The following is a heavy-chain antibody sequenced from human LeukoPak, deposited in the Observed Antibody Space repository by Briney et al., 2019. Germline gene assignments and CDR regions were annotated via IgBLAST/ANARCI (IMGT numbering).Heavy chain of an antibody. J-gene: IGHJ4*02. CDR3: ARDRSYDSSGYPFDL. D-gene: IGHD3-22*01. Sequence: PGGSLRLSCAASGLTVSDNYVTWVRQAPGKGLEWVSVIYAGGSTFYADSVKGRFTISRDNSKNTVYLQMNSLRAEDTAVYYCARDRSYDSSGYPFDLWGQGTLVTVSS. CDR1: GLTVSDNY. V-gene: IGHV3-66*02. CDR2: IYAGGST.